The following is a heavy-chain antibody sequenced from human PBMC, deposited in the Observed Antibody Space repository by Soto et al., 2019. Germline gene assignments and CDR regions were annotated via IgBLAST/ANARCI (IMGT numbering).Heavy chain of an antibody. J-gene: IGHJ3*02. Sequence: QMHLQQSGPGVVKPSETLSLTCTVSGGSISSSAYYWGWIRQPPGKGLEWIGSVYYTGITDYKSSLESRVSISADTSKNQFSLRLTSVSAADTAVYFCARQGRPGYCTGGNCYPTFDIWGPGTMVTVSS. CDR3: ARQGRPGYCTGGNCYPTFDI. CDR1: GGSISSSAYY. V-gene: IGHV4-39*01. D-gene: IGHD2-15*01. CDR2: VYYTGIT.